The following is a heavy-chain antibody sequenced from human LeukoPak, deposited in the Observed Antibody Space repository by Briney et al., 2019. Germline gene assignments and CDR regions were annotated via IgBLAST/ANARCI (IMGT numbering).Heavy chain of an antibody. Sequence: SETLSLTCSVSGGSISNYYWSWIRQPPGKGLEWIGYIYYSGSANYNPSLKSRVTISVDTSKNQFSLKLSSVTAADTAVYYCARDMGYCSSTSCYPWFDPWGQGTLVTVSS. CDR2: IYYSGSA. CDR3: ARDMGYCSSTSCYPWFDP. CDR1: GGSISNYY. V-gene: IGHV4-59*01. D-gene: IGHD2-2*01. J-gene: IGHJ5*02.